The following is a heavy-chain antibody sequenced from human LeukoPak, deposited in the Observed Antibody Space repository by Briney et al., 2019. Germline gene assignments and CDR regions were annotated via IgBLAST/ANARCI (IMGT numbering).Heavy chain of an antibody. CDR2: IYPGDSTA. CDR3: ARHPKGGYSGYESDY. Sequence: GESLKISCQGSGYSFTSYWIGWVRQMPGKGLEWMGIIYPGDSTAHYSPSFQGQVTISVDKSINTAYLQWSRLKASDTAMYYCARHPKGGYSGYESDYWGQGTLVTVSS. D-gene: IGHD5-12*01. CDR1: GYSFTSYW. J-gene: IGHJ4*02. V-gene: IGHV5-51*01.